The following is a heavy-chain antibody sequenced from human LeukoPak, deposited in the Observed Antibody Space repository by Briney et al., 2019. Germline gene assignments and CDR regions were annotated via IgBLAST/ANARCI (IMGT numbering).Heavy chain of an antibody. V-gene: IGHV4-59*01. CDR2: IFYSGRT. Sequence: SETLSLTCTVSGGSISNYYWNWIRQPPGKGLEWIGYIFYSGRTNYNPSLKSRVTLSVDTSKNWFSLKLSSVTAADTAVYYCARGINGAPRWDNSAYYLPPLWGHGTLVTVSS. CDR1: GGSISNYY. D-gene: IGHD3-22*01. CDR3: ARGINGAPRWDNSAYYLPPL. J-gene: IGHJ4*01.